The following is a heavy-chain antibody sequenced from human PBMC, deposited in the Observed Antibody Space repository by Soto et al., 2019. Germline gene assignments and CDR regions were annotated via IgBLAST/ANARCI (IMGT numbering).Heavy chain of an antibody. Sequence: EVQLVESGGGLVQPGGSLTLSCAAPGFTFSNYDMSWVRQAPGKGLEGVSSIRGSGGTTYYADSVKGRFTISRDNSKSTLYLQMNSLRAEDTALFYCAKYTRVRLTTGFDYWGQGTLVAVSS. J-gene: IGHJ4*02. CDR2: IRGSGGTT. CDR1: GFTFSNYD. CDR3: AKYTRVRLTTGFDY. V-gene: IGHV3-23*04. D-gene: IGHD4-4*01.